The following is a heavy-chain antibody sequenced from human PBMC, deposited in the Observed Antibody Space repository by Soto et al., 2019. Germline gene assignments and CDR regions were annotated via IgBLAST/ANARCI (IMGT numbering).Heavy chain of an antibody. D-gene: IGHD4-17*01. CDR2: IYYSGST. V-gene: IGHV4-59*01. CDR3: ARMTTTFRYYYYYMDV. Sequence: SETLSLTCTVSGGSISSYYWSWIRQPPGKGLEWIGYIYYSGSTNYNPSLKSRVTISVETSKNQFSLKLSSVTAADTAVYYCARMTTTFRYYYYYMDVWGKGTTVTVSS. CDR1: GGSISSYY. J-gene: IGHJ6*03.